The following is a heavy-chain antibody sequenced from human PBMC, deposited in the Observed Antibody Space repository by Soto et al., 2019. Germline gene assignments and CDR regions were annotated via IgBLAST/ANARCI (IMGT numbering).Heavy chain of an antibody. CDR1: GFTFTSYG. CDR3: ARFRNFNYGSGSYYFDS. V-gene: IGHV3-48*02. Sequence: EVQLVESGGDLVQPGGSLRLSCAASGFTFTSYGMNWVRQAPGKGLEWLSYINNGYTTIYYADSVKGRFTISRDNAKNSRYLQMNSLRDEATAVYYCARFRNFNYGSGSYYFDSWGQGNLVTVSS. CDR2: INNGYTTI. J-gene: IGHJ4*02. D-gene: IGHD3-10*01.